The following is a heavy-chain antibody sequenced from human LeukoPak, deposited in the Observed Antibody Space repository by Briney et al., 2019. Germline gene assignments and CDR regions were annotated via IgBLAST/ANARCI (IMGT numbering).Heavy chain of an antibody. J-gene: IGHJ4*02. D-gene: IGHD3-22*01. CDR3: AREESNYYDSSGPRDY. CDR1: GFTFSSYE. V-gene: IGHV3-48*03. Sequence: GGSLRLSCAASGFTFSSYEMNWVRQAPGKGLEWVSYISSSGSTIYYADSVKGRFTISRDNAKNSLYLQMNSLRAQDTAVYYCAREESNYYDSSGPRDYWGQGTLVTVSS. CDR2: ISSSGSTI.